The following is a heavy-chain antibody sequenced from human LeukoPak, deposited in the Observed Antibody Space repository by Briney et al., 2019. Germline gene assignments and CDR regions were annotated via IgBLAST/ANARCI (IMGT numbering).Heavy chain of an antibody. D-gene: IGHD3-16*01. CDR2: ISYDGSNK. V-gene: IGHV3-30-3*01. Sequence: SCKASGGTLSSYAMHWVRQAPGKGLEWVAVISYDGSNKYYADSVKGRFTISRDNSKNTLYLQMNSLRAEDTAVYYCARDLAVWGQGTLVTVSS. CDR1: GGTLSSYA. CDR3: ARDLAV. J-gene: IGHJ4*02.